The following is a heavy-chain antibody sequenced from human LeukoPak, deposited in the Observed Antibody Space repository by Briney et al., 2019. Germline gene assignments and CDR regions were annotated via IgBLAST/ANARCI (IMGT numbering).Heavy chain of an antibody. J-gene: IGHJ6*02. CDR2: IWYDGSNK. V-gene: IGHV3-33*01. CDR3: ARQLMSGRGRMDV. CDR1: GFTFSSYG. D-gene: IGHD6-25*01. Sequence: PGRSLRLSCAASGFTFSSYGMHWVRQAPGKGLQWVAVIWYDGSNKYYADSVKGRFTISRDNSKNTLYLQMNSLRAEDTAVYYCARQLMSGRGRMDVWGQGTTVTVSS.